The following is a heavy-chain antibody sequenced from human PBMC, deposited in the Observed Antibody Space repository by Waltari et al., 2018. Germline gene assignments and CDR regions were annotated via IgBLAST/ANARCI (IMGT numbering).Heavy chain of an antibody. CDR3: ANINRAVLGTYNY. CDR2: VFYSGRT. Sequence: QVHLEESGPRLVKPSGTLSLTCAVSGVSISASNWWSWVRQPPGKGLEYIGEVFYSGRTQYNPSLNNRLTISVDKSRNNFSLQLTSVTAADTAVYFCANINRAVLGTYNYWGQGILVSVSS. V-gene: IGHV4-4*02. CDR1: GVSISASNW. D-gene: IGHD6-19*01. J-gene: IGHJ4*02.